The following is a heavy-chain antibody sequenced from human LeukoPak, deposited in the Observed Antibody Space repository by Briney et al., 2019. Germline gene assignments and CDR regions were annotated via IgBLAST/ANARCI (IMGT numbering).Heavy chain of an antibody. D-gene: IGHD1-26*01. CDR3: ARRRYGSHFDY. J-gene: IGHJ4*02. CDR1: GYSFPNYC. Sequence: GESLKISCKGSGYSFPNYCIGWVRQMPGKGMGWMGIIYPVDSDTRYSPSFQGQVTISADKSISTAYLQWSSLKASDSAMYYCARRRYGSHFDYWGQGTLVTASS. CDR2: IYPVDSDT. V-gene: IGHV5-51*01.